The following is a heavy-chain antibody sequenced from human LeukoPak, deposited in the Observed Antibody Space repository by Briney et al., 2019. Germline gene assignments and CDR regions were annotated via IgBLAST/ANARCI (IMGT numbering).Heavy chain of an antibody. CDR3: ARVTSNWFDP. CDR2: IIPIFGIA. Sequence: SVKVSCKASGGTFSSYAISWVRQAPGQGLEWMGRIIPIFGIANYAQKFQGRVTITADKSTSTAYMELSSLRSEDTAVYYCARVTSNWFDPWGQGTLVTVSS. CDR1: GGTFSSYA. V-gene: IGHV1-69*04. J-gene: IGHJ5*02.